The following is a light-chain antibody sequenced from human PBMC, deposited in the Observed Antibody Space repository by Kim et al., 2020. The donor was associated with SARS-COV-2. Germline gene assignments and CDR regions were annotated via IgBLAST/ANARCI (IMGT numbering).Light chain of an antibody. J-gene: IGLJ3*02. CDR3: ATWDSSLSVGV. V-gene: IGLV1-51*01. CDR1: RSNIGNNP. CDR2: DND. Sequence: QSVLTQPPSVSAAPGHKVTISCTGSRSNIGNNPVSWYQQFLGTAPSLITNDNDKRPSGIPDRFSSSKSGTSATLSITGLRTDDDADYYCATWDSSLSVGVFGRGTKVTVL.